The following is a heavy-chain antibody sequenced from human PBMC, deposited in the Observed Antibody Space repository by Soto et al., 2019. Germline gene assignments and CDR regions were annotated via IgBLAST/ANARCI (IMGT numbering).Heavy chain of an antibody. CDR1: GGTFSTYA. CDR3: ARARYSSSWERFDY. J-gene: IGHJ4*02. CDR2: IIPMSGSP. D-gene: IGHD6-13*01. Sequence: QVQLMQSGAEVKKPGSSVKVSCKASGGTFSTYAINWVRQAPGQGLEWLGGIIPMSGSPNYAQKFQGRVTITADESTSTAYMELSSLRSADTAIYYCARARYSSSWERFDYWGQGTLVTVSS. V-gene: IGHV1-69*01.